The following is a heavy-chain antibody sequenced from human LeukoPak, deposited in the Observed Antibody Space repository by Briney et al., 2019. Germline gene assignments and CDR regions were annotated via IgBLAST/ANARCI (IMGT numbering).Heavy chain of an antibody. CDR3: AKGPLYYDSSGYRDAFDI. CDR2: TYYRSKWYN. CDR1: GDSVSSNSAA. J-gene: IGHJ3*02. Sequence: SQTLSLTCAISGDSVSSNSAAWNWIRQSPSRGLEWLGRTYYRSKWYNDYAGAVKSRITINPDTSKNQFSLQLKSVTPEDTAVYYCAKGPLYYDSSGYRDAFDIWGQGTMVTVSS. D-gene: IGHD3-22*01. V-gene: IGHV6-1*01.